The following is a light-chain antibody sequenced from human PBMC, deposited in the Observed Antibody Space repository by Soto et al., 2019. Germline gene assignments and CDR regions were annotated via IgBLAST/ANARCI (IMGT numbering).Light chain of an antibody. V-gene: IGLV2-14*01. CDR1: SSDVGGYNY. CDR2: DVS. CDR3: SSYTSSSTL. Sequence: QSALTQPASVSGSRGQSITISCTGTSSDVGGYNYVSWYQQRPGKAPKLLIYDVSHRPSGVSNRFSGSKSGNTASLTISGLQAEDEADYYCSSYTSSSTLFGGGTKLTVL. J-gene: IGLJ2*01.